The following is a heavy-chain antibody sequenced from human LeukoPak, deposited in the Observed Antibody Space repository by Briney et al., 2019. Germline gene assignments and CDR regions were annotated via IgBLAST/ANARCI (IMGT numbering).Heavy chain of an antibody. D-gene: IGHD3-10*01. Sequence: PGGSLRLSCAASGFAFREYWMHWVRQTPGTGLMWVARINDGGTYTAYAASVKGRFTFSRDNAENTLYLQRTALRVEDTAIYYLAKEIKNQGFRGFYFWGQGTPVPVSS. CDR3: AKEIKNQGFRGFYF. CDR2: INDGGTYT. CDR1: GFAFREYW. J-gene: IGHJ4*02. V-gene: IGHV3-74*01.